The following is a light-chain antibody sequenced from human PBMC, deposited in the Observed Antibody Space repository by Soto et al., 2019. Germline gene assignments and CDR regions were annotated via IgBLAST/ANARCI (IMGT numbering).Light chain of an antibody. J-gene: IGKJ1*01. CDR3: LQYKSYPWT. V-gene: IGKV1-17*02. CDR1: QGIGNG. CDR2: AAS. Sequence: DIQMTQSPSSLSASVGDRVTITCRASQGIGNGLGWYQQKPGKAPNRLIYAASSLQSGVPSRFSGSTSGTEFTRTITNLQPEDFATYYCLQYKSYPWTFGQGTKVEIK.